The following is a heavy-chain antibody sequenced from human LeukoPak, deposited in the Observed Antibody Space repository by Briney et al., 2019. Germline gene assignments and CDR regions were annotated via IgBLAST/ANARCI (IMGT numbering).Heavy chain of an antibody. CDR2: INHSGST. V-gene: IGHV4-34*01. Sequence: SETLSLTCAVYGGSFSGYYWSWIRQPPGKGLEWIGEINHSGSTNYNPSLKSRVTISVDTSKNQFSLKLSSVTAEDTAVYYCASGIVVVPAAIGLSDYWGQGTLVTVSS. CDR1: GGSFSGYY. CDR3: ASGIVVVPAAIGLSDY. J-gene: IGHJ4*02. D-gene: IGHD2-2*02.